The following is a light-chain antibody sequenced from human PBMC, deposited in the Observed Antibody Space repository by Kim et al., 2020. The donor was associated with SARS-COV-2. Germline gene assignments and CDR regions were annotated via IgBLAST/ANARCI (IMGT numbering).Light chain of an antibody. CDR3: QAWDSSTRGV. CDR1: KLGDKY. CDR2: QDS. V-gene: IGLV3-1*01. Sequence: SYELTQPPSVSVSPGQTASITCSGDKLGDKYACWYQQKPGQSPVLVIYQDSKRPSGIPERFSGSNPGNTATLTISGTQAMDEADYYCQAWDSSTRGVFGG. J-gene: IGLJ2*01.